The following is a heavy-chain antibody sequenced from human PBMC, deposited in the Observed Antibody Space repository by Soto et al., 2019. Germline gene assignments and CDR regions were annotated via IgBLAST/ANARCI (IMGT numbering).Heavy chain of an antibody. D-gene: IGHD2-21*02. CDR3: ARAEVVTAIQHYYYGMHV. Sequence: ASVKVSCKASAGTFSSYAISWVRQAPGQGLEWMGRIIPIFGTSNYAQTFQGRVTITADESTRTAYMELSSLRSEDTAVYYCARAEVVTAIQHYYYGMHVWGQGTTVTVSS. CDR1: AGTFSSYA. J-gene: IGHJ6*02. CDR2: IIPIFGTS. V-gene: IGHV1-69*13.